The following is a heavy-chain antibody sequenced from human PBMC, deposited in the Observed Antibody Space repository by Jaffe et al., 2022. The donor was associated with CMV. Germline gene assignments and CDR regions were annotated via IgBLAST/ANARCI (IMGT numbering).Heavy chain of an antibody. D-gene: IGHD6-13*01. V-gene: IGHV5-51*01. Sequence: EVQLVQSGAEVKKPGESLKISCKGSGYSFTSYWIGWVRQMPGKGLEWMGIIYPGDSDTRYSPSFQGQVTISADKSISTAYLQWSSLKASDTAMYYCARQPIIAAAGTGWFDPWGQGTLVTVSS. CDR1: GYSFTSYW. CDR3: ARQPIIAAAGTGWFDP. J-gene: IGHJ5*02. CDR2: IYPGDSDT.